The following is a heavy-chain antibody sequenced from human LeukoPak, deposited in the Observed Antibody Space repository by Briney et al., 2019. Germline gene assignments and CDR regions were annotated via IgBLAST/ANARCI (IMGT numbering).Heavy chain of an antibody. D-gene: IGHD3-3*01. CDR2: MWYDGSNK. CDR1: GFTFSSYG. CDR3: ASSITIFGVVDYYGMDV. Sequence: GGSLRLSCAASGFTFSSYGMHWVRQAPGKGLEWVAVMWYDGSNKYYADSVKGRFTISRDNSKNTLYLQMNSLRAEDTAVYYCASSITIFGVVDYYGMDVWGQGTTVTVSS. J-gene: IGHJ6*02. V-gene: IGHV3-33*01.